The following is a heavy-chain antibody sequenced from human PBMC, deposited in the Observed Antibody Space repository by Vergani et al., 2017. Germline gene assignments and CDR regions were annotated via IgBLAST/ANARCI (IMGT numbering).Heavy chain of an antibody. J-gene: IGHJ6*02. V-gene: IGHV1-18*01. CDR2: IRPYTGHP. D-gene: IGHD2-21*01. CDR3: ARDPRGYCGDPEDYYYGMDV. CDR1: SHTFQTYG. Sequence: QVQLVQSGAELKKPGASVSVSCKGSSHTFQTYGISWVRQAPGKGLEWMAWIRPYTGHPIYAQKFQDRVTMTADTSTNTAYMELTSLRSQDTAVYYCARDPRGYCGDPEDYYYGMDVWGQGTTVTVSS.